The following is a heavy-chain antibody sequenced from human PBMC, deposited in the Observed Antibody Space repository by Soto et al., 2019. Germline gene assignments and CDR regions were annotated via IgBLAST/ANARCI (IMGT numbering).Heavy chain of an antibody. J-gene: IGHJ5*02. CDR3: ARDGTDFWSGYQGWFDP. D-gene: IGHD3-3*01. CDR1: GYTFTSYG. V-gene: IGHV1-18*04. CDR2: ISAYNGNT. Sequence: ASVKVSCKSSGYTFTSYGISWLRQAPGQGLEWMGWISAYNGNTNYAQKLQGRVTMTTDTSTSTAYMELRSLRSDDTAVYYCARDGTDFWSGYQGWFDPWGQGTLVTVYS.